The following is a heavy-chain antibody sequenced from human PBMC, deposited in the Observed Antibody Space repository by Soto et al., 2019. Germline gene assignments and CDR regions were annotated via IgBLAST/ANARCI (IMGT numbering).Heavy chain of an antibody. J-gene: IGHJ4*02. CDR1: GFIFSDYS. CDR3: TREGS. V-gene: IGHV3-48*02. CDR2: IDGGSSAI. Sequence: GGSLRLSCAASGFIFSDYSMNWVRQFPGKGLEWIAYIDGGSSAIHYTDSVKGRFTISRDNARNSLYLQMNSLRDEDTAVYYCTREGSWGRGTQVTVSS.